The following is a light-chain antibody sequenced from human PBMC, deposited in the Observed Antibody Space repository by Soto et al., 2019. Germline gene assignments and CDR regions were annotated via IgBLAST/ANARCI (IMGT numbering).Light chain of an antibody. V-gene: IGLV2-8*01. CDR2: EVN. CDR3: ISYAGSSSV. J-gene: IGLJ1*01. Sequence: SALTQPPSPSGSPGQTGAISCTGTSRDVGGYNYVSWYQQHTGKAPKLMIYEVNTRPSGVSDRFSGSKSGNTASLTLSGLQAEDEADYYCISYAGSSSVFGTGTKVTV. CDR1: SRDVGGYNY.